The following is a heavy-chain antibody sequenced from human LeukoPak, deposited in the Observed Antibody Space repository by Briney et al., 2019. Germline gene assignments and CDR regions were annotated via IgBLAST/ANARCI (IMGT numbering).Heavy chain of an antibody. CDR3: AKGVGMTVIGVDY. CDR2: ISYDGSNK. CDR1: GFTFSSFE. D-gene: IGHD3-22*01. V-gene: IGHV3-30*18. J-gene: IGHJ4*02. Sequence: PGGSLRLSCAASGFTFSSFEMNWVRQAPGEGLEWVAVISYDGSNKYYADSVKGRFTISRDNSKNTLYLQMNSLRAEDTAVYYCAKGVGMTVIGVDYWGQGTLVTVSS.